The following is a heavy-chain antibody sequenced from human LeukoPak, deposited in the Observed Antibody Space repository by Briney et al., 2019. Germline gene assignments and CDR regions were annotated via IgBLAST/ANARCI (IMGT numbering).Heavy chain of an antibody. CDR1: GFTFSSYS. D-gene: IGHD2-21*02. CDR2: ISTSSSYI. V-gene: IGHV3-21*01. CDR3: ARDSNPYCQGHCNYDAFDL. Sequence: GGSLRLSCTGSGFTFSSYSMNWVRQAPGKGLEWVSSISTSSSYIYYADSVKGRFTISRDNAKKSLHLQMNSLRAEDTAVYYCARDSNPYCQGHCNYDAFDLWGQGTMVTVSP. J-gene: IGHJ3*01.